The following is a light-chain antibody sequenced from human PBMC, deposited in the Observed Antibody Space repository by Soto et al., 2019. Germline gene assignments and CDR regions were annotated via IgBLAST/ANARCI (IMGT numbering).Light chain of an antibody. CDR3: AVWDDSLNGYV. CDR1: SSNIGSKT. CDR2: SNN. V-gene: IGLV1-44*01. J-gene: IGLJ1*01. Sequence: QSVLTQPPSASGTPGQRVTISWSGSSSNIGSKTVNWYQHLPRAAPKLLIQSNNQRPSGVPDRFSGSQYGTSASLAISGLQSEDESDYYCAVWDDSLNGYVFGTGTKVTVL.